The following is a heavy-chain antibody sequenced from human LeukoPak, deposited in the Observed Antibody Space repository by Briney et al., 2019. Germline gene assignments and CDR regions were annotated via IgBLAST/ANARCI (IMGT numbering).Heavy chain of an antibody. CDR1: GLIFSDYA. CDR2: ISGNGGGT. Sequence: GGSLRLSCAASGLIFSDYAMFWVRQAPGKGLQWVSAISGNGGGTYYPDSVKGRFTISRDNAKNSLYLQMNSLRAEDTAVYYCARDLQGGFFDYWGQGTLVTVSS. CDR3: ARDLQGGFFDY. D-gene: IGHD1-26*01. J-gene: IGHJ4*02. V-gene: IGHV3-23*01.